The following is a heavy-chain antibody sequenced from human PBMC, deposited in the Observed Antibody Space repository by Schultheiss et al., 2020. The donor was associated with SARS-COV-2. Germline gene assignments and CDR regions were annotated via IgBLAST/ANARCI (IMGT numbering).Heavy chain of an antibody. CDR2: IYYSGST. CDR3: ARDRPGSGSYGYGMDV. J-gene: IGHJ6*02. D-gene: IGHD3-10*01. CDR1: GGSIRSGDYY. V-gene: IGHV4-31*03. Sequence: SQTLSLTCTVSGGSIRSGDYYWSWIRQHPGKGLEWIGYIYYSGSTYYNPSLKSRVTISLDTSKNQLSLKLSFVTAADTAVYYCARDRPGSGSYGYGMDVWGQGTTVTVSS.